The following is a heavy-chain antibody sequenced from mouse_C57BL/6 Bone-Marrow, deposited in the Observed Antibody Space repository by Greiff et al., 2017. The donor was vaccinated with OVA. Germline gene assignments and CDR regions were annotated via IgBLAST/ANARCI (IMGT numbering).Heavy chain of an antibody. J-gene: IGHJ2*01. V-gene: IGHV3-6*01. CDR2: ISNDGST. CDR1: GYSITSCYF. CDR3: ARDDYDKGFDY. D-gene: IGHD2-4*01. Sequence: DVKLQESGPGLVKPSQSLSLSCSVSGYSITSCYFWNWIRQLPGNKLEWMGYISNDGSTNYNPSLKNRISITRDTSKNQFFLKLKYVTTEDTATYYCARDDYDKGFDYWGQGTTLTVSS.